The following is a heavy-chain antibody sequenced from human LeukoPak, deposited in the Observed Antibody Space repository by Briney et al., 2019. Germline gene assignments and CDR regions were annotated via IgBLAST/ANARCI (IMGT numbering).Heavy chain of an antibody. Sequence: PGGSLRLSCAASGFTFSTYWIYWVRQGPVKGLVWVSRINSDGSITDYADSVKGRFTISRDNAKNTVYLQMNSLRAEDTAVYYCARDVRGPWGQGTLVTVSS. D-gene: IGHD2-8*01. J-gene: IGHJ5*02. CDR3: ARDVRGP. V-gene: IGHV3-74*01. CDR1: GFTFSTYW. CDR2: INSDGSIT.